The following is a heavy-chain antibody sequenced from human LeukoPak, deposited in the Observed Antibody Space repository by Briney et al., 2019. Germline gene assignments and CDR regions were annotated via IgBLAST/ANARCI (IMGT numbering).Heavy chain of an antibody. CDR3: ARGRYSYGSRSPLYFDY. CDR1: GGSFSGYC. D-gene: IGHD5-18*01. V-gene: IGHV4-34*01. J-gene: IGHJ4*02. CDR2: INHSGST. Sequence: SETLSLACAVYGGSFSGYCWSWIRQPPGKGLEWIGEINHSGSTNYNPSLKSRVTISVDTSKNQFSLKLSSVTAADTAVYYCARGRYSYGSRSPLYFDYWGQGTLVTVSS.